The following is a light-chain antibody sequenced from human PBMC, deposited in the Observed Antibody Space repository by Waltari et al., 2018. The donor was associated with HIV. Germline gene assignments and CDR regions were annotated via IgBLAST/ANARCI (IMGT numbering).Light chain of an antibody. V-gene: IGLV1-40*01. Sequence: QSVLTPPPSVSGAPGQRITISCTGSRSNIGAGFDVYWSQQLQGTAPKVLIHGNSNRPSGVPDRVSGSKSGTSASLAITGLQADDEADYYCQSYDSSLRGHVFGTGTKVTVL. J-gene: IGLJ1*01. CDR2: GNS. CDR3: QSYDSSLRGHV. CDR1: RSNIGAGFD.